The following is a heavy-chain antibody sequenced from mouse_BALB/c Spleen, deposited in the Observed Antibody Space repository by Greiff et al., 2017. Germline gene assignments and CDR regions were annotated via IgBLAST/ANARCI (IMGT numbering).Heavy chain of an antibody. J-gene: IGHJ2*01. D-gene: IGHD1-1*01. CDR2: ISSGGSYT. Sequence: VQLKESGGGLVKPGGSLKLSCAASGFTFSSYAMSWVRQSPEKRLEWVAEISSGGSYTYYPDTVTGRFTISRDNAKNTLYLEMSSLRSEDTAMYYCARVGVVAYYFDYWGQGTTLTVSS. CDR1: GFTFSSYA. CDR3: ARVGVVAYYFDY. V-gene: IGHV5-9-4*01.